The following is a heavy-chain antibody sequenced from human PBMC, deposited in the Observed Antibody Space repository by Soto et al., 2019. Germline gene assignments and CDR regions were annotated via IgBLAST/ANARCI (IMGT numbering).Heavy chain of an antibody. D-gene: IGHD5-12*01. CDR1: GYTFTIYL. CDR3: PRPANIVADHFEL. Sequence: PCESLKSSCQSSGYTFTIYLRVWSRRSRGKGLECMGIIYPSDSDTRYSPSFQGQVTIPADQSINTAYLQWDSLKASDTAIYYCPRPANIVADHFELWGQGTPVTVSS. J-gene: IGHJ4*02. CDR2: IYPSDSDT. V-gene: IGHV5-51*01.